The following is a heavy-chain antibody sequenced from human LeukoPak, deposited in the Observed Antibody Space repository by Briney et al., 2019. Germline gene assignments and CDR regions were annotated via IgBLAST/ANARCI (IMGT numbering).Heavy chain of an antibody. D-gene: IGHD3-22*01. CDR2: IKQDESEK. Sequence: GGSLRLSCAASGFTVSSNYMSWVRQAPGKGLEWVANIKQDESEKYYVDSVKGRFTISRDNAKNSLYLQMNSLRAEDTAVYYCARGTSDSRVTPTRYWGQGTLVTVSS. J-gene: IGHJ4*02. V-gene: IGHV3-7*01. CDR3: ARGTSDSRVTPTRY. CDR1: GFTVSSNY.